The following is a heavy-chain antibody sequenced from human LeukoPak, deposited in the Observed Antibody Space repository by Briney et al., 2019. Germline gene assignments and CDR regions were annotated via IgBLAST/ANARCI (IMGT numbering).Heavy chain of an antibody. D-gene: IGHD1-26*01. J-gene: IGHJ6*03. CDR1: GGSISSSSYY. Sequence: SETLSLTCTVSGGSISSSSYYWGWIRQPPGKGLEYIGSIYYSGSTYYNPSLKSRVTISVDTSKNQFFLKLSSVTAADTAVYYCASLYSGYHMDVWGKGTTVTVSS. CDR3: ASLYSGYHMDV. V-gene: IGHV4-39*07. CDR2: IYYSGST.